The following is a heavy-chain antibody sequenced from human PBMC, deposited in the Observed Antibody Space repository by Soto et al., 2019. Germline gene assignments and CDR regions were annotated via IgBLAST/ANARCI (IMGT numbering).Heavy chain of an antibody. CDR3: ARGAPGSLYYYYGMDV. CDR2: ISYDGSNK. V-gene: IGHV3-30-3*01. J-gene: IGHJ6*02. D-gene: IGHD2-15*01. Sequence: GGSLRLSCAASGFTFSSYSMHWVRQAPGKGLEWVAVISYDGSNKYYAGSVKGRFTISRDNSKNTLYLQMNSLRAEDTAVYYCARGAPGSLYYYYGMDVWGQGTTVTVSS. CDR1: GFTFSSYS.